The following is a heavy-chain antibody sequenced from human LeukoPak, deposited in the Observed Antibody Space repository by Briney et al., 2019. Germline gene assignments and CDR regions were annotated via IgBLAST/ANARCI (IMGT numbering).Heavy chain of an antibody. J-gene: IGHJ4*02. CDR2: INHSGST. D-gene: IGHD3-16*02. Sequence: SETLSLTCTVSGGSISNYYWSWIRQPPGKGLEWIGEINHSGSTNYNPSLKSRVTISVDTSKNQFSLKLSSVTAADTAVYYCARVGGFSGYSDYWGQGTLVTVSS. V-gene: IGHV4-34*01. CDR3: ARVGGFSGYSDY. CDR1: GGSISNYY.